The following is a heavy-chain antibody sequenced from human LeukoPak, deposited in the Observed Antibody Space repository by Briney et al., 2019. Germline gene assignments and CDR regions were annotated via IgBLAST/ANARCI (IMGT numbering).Heavy chain of an antibody. V-gene: IGHV3-11*01. J-gene: IGHJ6*03. D-gene: IGHD3-3*01. Sequence: GGSLRLSCAVSGFTFTNTYMTWIRQAPGKGLESLSYISLSGTDISYADSVKGRFTISRDSSKNTLYLQMNSLTDEDTAVYYCAKDIGELAYYDFWSGYYPPNYMDVWGKGTTVTVSS. CDR3: AKDIGELAYYDFWSGYYPPNYMDV. CDR2: ISLSGTDI. CDR1: GFTFTNTY.